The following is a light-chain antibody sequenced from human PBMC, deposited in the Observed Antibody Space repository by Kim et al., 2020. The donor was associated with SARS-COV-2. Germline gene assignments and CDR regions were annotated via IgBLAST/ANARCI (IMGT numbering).Light chain of an antibody. CDR3: SSYAGSNNYV. Sequence: QSALTQPPSASGSPGQSVTISCTGTSSDVGGYNYVSWYQQHPGKAPKLIIYGVTKRPSGVPDRFSGSKSGNTASLTVSGLQAEDEADYYCSSYAGSNNYVFGTGTKVTVL. J-gene: IGLJ1*01. V-gene: IGLV2-8*01. CDR2: GVT. CDR1: SSDVGGYNY.